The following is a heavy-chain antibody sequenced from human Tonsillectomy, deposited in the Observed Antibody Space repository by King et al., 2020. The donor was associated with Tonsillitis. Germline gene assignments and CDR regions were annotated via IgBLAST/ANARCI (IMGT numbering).Heavy chain of an antibody. D-gene: IGHD6-19*01. J-gene: IGHJ3*01. V-gene: IGHV3-23*04. Sequence: DVQLVESGGGSAQPWESLRLSCVASGFSFGTYAMTWVRQAPGKGLAWVSSISGSGANTYSTDSVMGRFTISRDNSKNTLYLQMNSLRADDTAVYYCLKGGWFSTFDCWGQGKMVTVSS. CDR1: GFSFGTYA. CDR2: ISGSGANT. CDR3: LKGGWFSTFDC.